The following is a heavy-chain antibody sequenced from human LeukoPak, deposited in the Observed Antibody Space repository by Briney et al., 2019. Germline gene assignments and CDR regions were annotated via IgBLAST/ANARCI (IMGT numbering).Heavy chain of an antibody. J-gene: IGHJ4*02. CDR2: INPNSGGT. D-gene: IGHD3-22*01. Sequence: ASVKVSCKASGYTFTGYYVHWVRQAPGQGLEWMGWINPNSGGTNYAQKFQGRVTMTRDTSISTAYMELSRLRSDDTAVYYCARSYYDSSGYYEACNYWGQGTLVTVSS. V-gene: IGHV1-2*02. CDR1: GYTFTGYY. CDR3: ARSYYDSSGYYEACNY.